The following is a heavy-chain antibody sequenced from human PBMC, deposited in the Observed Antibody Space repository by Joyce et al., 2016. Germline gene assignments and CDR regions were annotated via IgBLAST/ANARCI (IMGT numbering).Heavy chain of an antibody. CDR2: IQPYNDNT. CDR1: GYTFTSYG. CDR3: ARLVLEGAFDI. J-gene: IGHJ3*02. Sequence: QVQLVQSGAEVKKPGASVKVSCKTSGYTFTSYGISWVRQAPGQGLEWMGWIQPYNDNTKFAQKFQGRVTMTTDTSTSTAYMALGSLSSDDTAVYYCARLVLEGAFDIWGQGTMVIVSS. D-gene: IGHD1-1*01. V-gene: IGHV1-18*01.